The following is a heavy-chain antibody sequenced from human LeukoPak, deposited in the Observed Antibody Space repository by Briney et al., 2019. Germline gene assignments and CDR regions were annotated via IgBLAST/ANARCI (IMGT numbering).Heavy chain of an antibody. D-gene: IGHD3-10*01. Sequence: STTGGSTYYTDSVKGRFAISRDNSKNTVYLQMNGLRADDTAVYYCWPITMVRGVTNFDYWGQGTLVTVSS. CDR2: STTGGST. J-gene: IGHJ4*02. V-gene: IGHV3-23*01. CDR3: WPITMVRGVTNFDY.